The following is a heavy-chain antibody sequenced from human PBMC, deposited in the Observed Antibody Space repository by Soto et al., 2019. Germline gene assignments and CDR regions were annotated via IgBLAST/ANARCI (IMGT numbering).Heavy chain of an antibody. J-gene: IGHJ4*02. CDR1: GGTFSSYA. Sequence: VASVKVSCKASGGTFSSYAISWVRQAPGQGLEWMGGIIPIFGTANYAQKFQGRVTITADESTSTAYMELSSLRSEDTAVYYCARERDYYGSGSYYRYFDYWGQGTLVTVSS. V-gene: IGHV1-69*13. D-gene: IGHD3-10*01. CDR3: ARERDYYGSGSYYRYFDY. CDR2: IIPIFGTA.